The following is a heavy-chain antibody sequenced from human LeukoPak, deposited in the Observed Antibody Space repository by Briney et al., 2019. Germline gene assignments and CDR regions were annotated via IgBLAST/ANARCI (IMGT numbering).Heavy chain of an antibody. J-gene: IGHJ4*02. CDR2: IYYSGST. D-gene: IGHD3-22*01. CDR1: GGSISSYY. V-gene: IGHV4-59*01. Sequence: SETLSLTCTVSGGSISSYYWSWIRQPPGKGLEWIGYIYYSGSTNYNPSLKSRVTISVDTSKNQFSLKLSSVTAADTAVYYCARAIGSYYDSSGYLDYWGQGTLVTVSS. CDR3: ARAIGSYYDSSGYLDY.